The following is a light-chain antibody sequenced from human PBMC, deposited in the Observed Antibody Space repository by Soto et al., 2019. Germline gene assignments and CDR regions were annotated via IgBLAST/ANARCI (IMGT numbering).Light chain of an antibody. CDR1: SSDVCGYNY. Sequence: QSVLTQPASVSGSPGQSITISCTGTSSDVCGYNYVSWYQQHPGKVPKLMIYEVSNRPSGVSNRFSGSKSGNTASLTISGLQAEDEADYYCSSYTSSSTYVFGTGTKLTVL. J-gene: IGLJ1*01. CDR3: SSYTSSSTYV. V-gene: IGLV2-14*01. CDR2: EVS.